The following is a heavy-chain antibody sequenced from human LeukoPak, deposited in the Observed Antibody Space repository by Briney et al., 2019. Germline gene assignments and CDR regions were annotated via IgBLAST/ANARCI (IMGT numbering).Heavy chain of an antibody. D-gene: IGHD3-22*01. CDR1: GFTLSSYW. Sequence: GGSLRLSCAASGFTLSSYWMIWVRQAPGKGLEWVANIKQDGSEISYVDSVKGRFTISRDNAKNSLYLQMNSLRAEDTAVYYCAKDLLGYYDSSGYYSPSNWGQGTLVTVSS. V-gene: IGHV3-7*03. J-gene: IGHJ4*02. CDR2: IKQDGSEI. CDR3: AKDLLGYYDSSGYYSPSN.